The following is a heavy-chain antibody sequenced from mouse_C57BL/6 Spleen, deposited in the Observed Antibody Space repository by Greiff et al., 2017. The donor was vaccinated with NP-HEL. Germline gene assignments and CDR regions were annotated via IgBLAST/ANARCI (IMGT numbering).Heavy chain of an antibody. CDR1: GYTFTSYW. CDR2: IDPSDSYT. Sequence: QVQLQQSGAELVQPGASVKLSCKASGYTFTSYWMQWVKQRPGQGLEWIGEIDPSDSYTNYNQKFKGKATLTVDTSSSTAYMQLSSLTSEDSAVYYCARGGSNYDWFAYWGQGTLVTVSA. D-gene: IGHD2-5*01. CDR3: ARGGSNYDWFAY. J-gene: IGHJ3*01. V-gene: IGHV1-50*01.